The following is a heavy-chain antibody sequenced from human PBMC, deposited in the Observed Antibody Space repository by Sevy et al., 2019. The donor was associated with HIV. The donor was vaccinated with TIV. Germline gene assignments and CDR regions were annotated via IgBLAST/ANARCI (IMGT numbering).Heavy chain of an antibody. D-gene: IGHD6-6*01. CDR3: ARRSSSSELGHAMDV. CDR1: GYSFATYW. V-gene: IGHV5-51*01. J-gene: IGHJ6*02. CDR2: IYPGDSDT. Sequence: GESLKISCKGSGYSFATYWIGWVRQMPGKGLEWMGIIYPGDSDTRYRPSFQGQVTISADRSISTAFLQWSSLKASDTASYYCARRSSSSELGHAMDVWGQGTTVTVSS.